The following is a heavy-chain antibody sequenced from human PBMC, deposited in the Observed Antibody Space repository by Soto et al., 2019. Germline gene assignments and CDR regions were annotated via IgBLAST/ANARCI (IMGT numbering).Heavy chain of an antibody. J-gene: IGHJ4*02. CDR3: ASVSIISWGVFDY. CDR2: ISGNSANT. Sequence: EVQLLESGGGLVQPGGSLRLSCAASGFSFGNHAMTWVRQAPGKGLEWFSAISGNSANTFFADSVKGRFIISRDNSKSTQYLQMNGVRVDVSAIYYCASVSIISWGVFDYWGQGALIIVSS. V-gene: IGHV3-23*01. D-gene: IGHD3-10*01. CDR1: GFSFGNHA.